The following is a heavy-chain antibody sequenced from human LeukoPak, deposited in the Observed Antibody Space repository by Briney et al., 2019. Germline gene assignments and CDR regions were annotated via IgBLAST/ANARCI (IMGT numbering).Heavy chain of an antibody. D-gene: IGHD3-22*01. CDR2: INSNGGTT. CDR1: GFTFSSYA. J-gene: IGHJ4*02. V-gene: IGHV3-64D*09. Sequence: GGSLRLSCSASGFTFSSYAMHWVRQAPGKGLEYVSAINSNGGTTYYSDSVKGRFTISRDNSKNTLYLQMSSLRAEDTAVYYCVKMGTYYYDSSGSNYWGQGTLVTVTS. CDR3: VKMGTYYYDSSGSNY.